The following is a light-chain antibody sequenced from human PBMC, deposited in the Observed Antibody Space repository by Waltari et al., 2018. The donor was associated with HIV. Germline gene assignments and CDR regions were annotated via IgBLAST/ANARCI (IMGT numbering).Light chain of an antibody. CDR3: SSFTTNNNWV. V-gene: IGLV2-14*03. CDR2: DVS. Sequence: QSALTHPPSVSESPGQSITISCTGTSSDIGVSHYVSWYQHPPGKAPKLIIYDVSNRPSGVSNRFSASKSGNTASLTVSGLQAEDEAHYYCSSFTTNNNWVFGGGTKLTVL. CDR1: SSDIGVSHY. J-gene: IGLJ3*02.